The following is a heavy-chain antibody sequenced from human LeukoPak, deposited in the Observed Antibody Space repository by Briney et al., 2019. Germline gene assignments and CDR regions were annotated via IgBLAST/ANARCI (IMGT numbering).Heavy chain of an antibody. J-gene: IGHJ4*02. Sequence: ASVKVSCKASGYTFTSYYVHWVRQAPGPGLEWMGMISPSGGSTTYSQKFQGRITMARGTSTSTVYMELSSLRSEDTAVYYCARGPGTNIDYWGQGTLVTVSS. CDR2: ISPSGGST. V-gene: IGHV1-46*01. D-gene: IGHD3-10*01. CDR1: GYTFTSYY. CDR3: ARGPGTNIDY.